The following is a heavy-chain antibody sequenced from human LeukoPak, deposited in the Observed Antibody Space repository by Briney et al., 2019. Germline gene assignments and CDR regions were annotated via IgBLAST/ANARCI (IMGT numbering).Heavy chain of an antibody. CDR3: ARDYYDSSGYYYLDY. Sequence: PGGSLRLSCAASGFTFSSMKWVRQAPGKGLEWVSYISSSGSTIYYADSVKGRFTISRDNAKNSLYLQMNSLRAEDTAVYYCARDYYDSSGYYYLDYWGQGTLVTVSS. D-gene: IGHD3-22*01. V-gene: IGHV3-48*04. CDR1: GFTFSS. J-gene: IGHJ4*02. CDR2: ISSSGSTI.